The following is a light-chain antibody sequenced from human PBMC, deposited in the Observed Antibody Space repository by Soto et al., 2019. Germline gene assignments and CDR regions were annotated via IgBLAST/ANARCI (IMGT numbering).Light chain of an antibody. CDR3: QTWGTGIQV. CDR2: LNSDGSH. Sequence: QPVLTQSPSASASLGASVKLTCTVSSGHSRYAIAWHQQQPEKGPRYLMKLNSDGSHSKGDGIPDRFSGSSSGAERYLTISSLQSEDEADYYCQTWGTGIQVFGGGTKVTVL. V-gene: IGLV4-69*01. CDR1: SGHSRYA. J-gene: IGLJ3*02.